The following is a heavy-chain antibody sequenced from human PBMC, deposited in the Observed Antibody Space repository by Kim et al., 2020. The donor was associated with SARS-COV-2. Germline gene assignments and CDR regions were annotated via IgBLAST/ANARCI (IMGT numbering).Heavy chain of an antibody. CDR1: GFTFSSYE. V-gene: IGHV3-48*03. CDR3: AKSRVSIRYCGGDCYYYGMDV. Sequence: GWSLRLSCAASGFTFSSYEMNWVRQAPGKGLEWVSYISSSGSTIYYADSVKGRFTISRDNAKNSLYLQMNSLRAEDTAVYYCAKSRVSIRYCGGDCYYYGMDVWGQGTTVTVSS. CDR2: ISSSGSTI. D-gene: IGHD2-21*01. J-gene: IGHJ6*02.